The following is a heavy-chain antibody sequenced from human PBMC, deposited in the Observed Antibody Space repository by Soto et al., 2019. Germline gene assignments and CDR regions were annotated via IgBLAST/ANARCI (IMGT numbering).Heavy chain of an antibody. D-gene: IGHD2-21*01. CDR1: GAALNSGNYY. CDR3: ARLRIATNNYKWFDP. J-gene: IGHJ5*02. Sequence: SETLSLTYSVSGAALNSGNYYWSWIRQVPGKGLEWIGHIYVTGAVDYNPSLRDRITISQDTSERQFSLNLRLVTAADTAVYYCARLRIATNNYKWFDPWGQGTLVTVSS. CDR2: IYVTGAV. V-gene: IGHV4-31*03.